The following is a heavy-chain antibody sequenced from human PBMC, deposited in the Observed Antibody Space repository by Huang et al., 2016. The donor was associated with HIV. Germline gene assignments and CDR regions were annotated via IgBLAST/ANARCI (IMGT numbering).Heavy chain of an antibody. D-gene: IGHD3-22*01. CDR3: ARDTYYTDIWKRNDASFL. J-gene: IGHJ3*01. CDR1: GYDFGSYG. V-gene: IGHV1-18*01. Sequence: QLVQSGGEVKQPGASVRVSCKASGYDFGSYGMSWVRQAPGQGLEWLGRIGSDSRETRTAQKFQGRVTMTTDRSATTTYMELRSLRYDDTAVYYCARDTYYTDIWKRNDASFLWGQGTMITVYS. CDR2: IGSDSRET.